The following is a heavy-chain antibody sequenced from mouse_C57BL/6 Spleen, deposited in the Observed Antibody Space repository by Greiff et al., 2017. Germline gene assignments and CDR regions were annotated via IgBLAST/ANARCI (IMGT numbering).Heavy chain of an antibody. Sequence: DVHLVESGGGLVQPGGSLSLSCAASGFTFTDYYMSWVRQPPGKALEWLGFIRNKANGYTTEYSVSVKGRFTISRDNSQSILYLQMNALRAEDSATYYCARYMDGIFDYWGQGTTRTVSS. V-gene: IGHV7-3*01. CDR3: ARYMDGIFDY. CDR2: IRNKANGYTT. J-gene: IGHJ2*01. CDR1: GFTFTDYY. D-gene: IGHD2-1*01.